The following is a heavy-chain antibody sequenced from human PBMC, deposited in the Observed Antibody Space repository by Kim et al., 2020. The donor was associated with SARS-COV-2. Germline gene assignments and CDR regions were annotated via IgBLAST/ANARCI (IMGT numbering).Heavy chain of an antibody. CDR1: GGTFSSYA. J-gene: IGHJ4*02. D-gene: IGHD5-12*01. V-gene: IGHV1-69*04. CDR2: IIPILGIA. CDR3: ARERVDIVATTQTLVSPFDY. Sequence: SVKVSCKASGGTFSSYAISWVRQAPGQGLEWMGRIIPILGIANYAQKFQGRVTITADKSTSTAYMELSSLRSEDTAVYYCARERVDIVATTQTLVSPFDYWGQGTLVTVSS.